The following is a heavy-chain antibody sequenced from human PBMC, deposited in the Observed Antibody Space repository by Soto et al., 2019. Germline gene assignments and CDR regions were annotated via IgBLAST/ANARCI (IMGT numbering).Heavy chain of an antibody. CDR3: ARRGPGGSSFDY. Sequence: GALRLSCAASGFTFSSYWMNWVRQAPGKGLVWVSRINSDGSSTSYADSVKGRFTISRDNAKNTLYLQMNSLRAEDTAVYYCARRGPGGSSFDYWGQGTLVTVSS. D-gene: IGHD1-26*01. V-gene: IGHV3-74*01. CDR2: INSDGSST. CDR1: GFTFSSYW. J-gene: IGHJ4*02.